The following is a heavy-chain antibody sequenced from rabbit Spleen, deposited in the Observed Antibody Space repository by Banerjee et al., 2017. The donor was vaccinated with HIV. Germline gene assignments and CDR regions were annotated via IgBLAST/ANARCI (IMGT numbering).Heavy chain of an antibody. D-gene: IGHD1-1*01. V-gene: IGHV1S40*01. CDR1: GFTLSNYW. CDR2: IVADAGKT. J-gene: IGHJ2*01. Sequence: QSLEESGGGLVQPEGSLKLSCKASGFTLSNYWMCWVRQAPGKGLEWVGCIVADAGKTAYASWATGRFTITKTSSTTVTLQMTSLTAADTATYFCARNYVNAFDPWARGPWSPS. CDR3: ARNYVNAFDP.